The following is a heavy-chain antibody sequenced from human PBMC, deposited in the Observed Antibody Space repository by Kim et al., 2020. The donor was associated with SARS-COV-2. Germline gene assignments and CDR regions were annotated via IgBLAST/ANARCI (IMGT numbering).Heavy chain of an antibody. CDR2: INHSGST. CDR1: DGSFSGYY. D-gene: IGHD3-10*01. Sequence: SETLSLTCAVYDGSFSGYYWSWIRQPPGKGLEWIGEINHSGSTNYNPSLKSRVTISVDTSKNQFSLKLSSVTAADTAVYYCARAGPWITMVRGVAYFDYWGQGTLVTVSS. J-gene: IGHJ4*02. V-gene: IGHV4-34*01. CDR3: ARAGPWITMVRGVAYFDY.